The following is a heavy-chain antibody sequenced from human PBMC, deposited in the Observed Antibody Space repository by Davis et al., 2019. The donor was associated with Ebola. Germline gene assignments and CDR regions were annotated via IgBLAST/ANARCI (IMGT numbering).Heavy chain of an antibody. Sequence: PGGSLRLSCAASGFTFSSYVMTWVRQAPGKGLEWVSGISSSGTTTYYVDSVKGRFTISRDNSKNTLYLQMNSLRAEDTAAYYCASVGGGWGQGTLVTVSS. V-gene: IGHV3-23*01. D-gene: IGHD4-23*01. CDR1: GFTFSSYV. CDR2: ISSSGTTT. CDR3: ASVGGG. J-gene: IGHJ4*02.